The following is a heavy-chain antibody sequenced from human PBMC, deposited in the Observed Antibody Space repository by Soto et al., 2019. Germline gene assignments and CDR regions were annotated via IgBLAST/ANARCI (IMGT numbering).Heavy chain of an antibody. CDR2: IYSGGDT. D-gene: IGHD3-10*01. Sequence: EVPLVESGGGLVQPGGSLRLSCAVSGFTVSSNSMNWVRQAPGKGLEWVSVIYSGGDTYYADSVKDRFTISRDNSKNTLYLQMNSLRAEDTAVYYCAREGRGGGWFDPWGQGTLVTVSS. CDR3: AREGRGGGWFDP. V-gene: IGHV3-66*01. CDR1: GFTVSSNS. J-gene: IGHJ5*02.